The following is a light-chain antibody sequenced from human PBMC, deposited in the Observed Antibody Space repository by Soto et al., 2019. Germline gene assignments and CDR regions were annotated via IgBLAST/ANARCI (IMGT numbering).Light chain of an antibody. V-gene: IGKV3-11*01. CDR2: DPS. CDR3: QQRF. J-gene: IGKJ3*01. Sequence: EVVLTQSPGTLSLSPGERATLSCRASQNVSSYVAWYQQKPGKSPRLLIYDPSKRATGIPARFSGSGSGADFTLTISSLEPEDFAFYYCQQRFFGPGTKVDLK. CDR1: QNVSSY.